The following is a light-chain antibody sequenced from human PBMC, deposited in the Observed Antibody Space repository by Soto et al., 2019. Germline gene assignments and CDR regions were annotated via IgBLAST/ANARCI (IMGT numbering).Light chain of an antibody. CDR2: LGS. CDR1: QSLLHSNGYNY. V-gene: IGKV2-28*01. J-gene: IGKJ1*01. Sequence: DIVVTQSPLTLPVTPGETASISCRSSQSLLHSNGYNYLDWYLQKPGQSPQLLIYLGSNRASGVPDRFSGSGSGKDFTLKISRVEAEDVGVYYCVQDIQSPPWTLGQGTKVDIK. CDR3: VQDIQSPPWT.